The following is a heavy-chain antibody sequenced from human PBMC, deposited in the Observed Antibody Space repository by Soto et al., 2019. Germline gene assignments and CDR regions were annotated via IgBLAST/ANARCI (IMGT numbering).Heavy chain of an antibody. J-gene: IGHJ3*02. V-gene: IGHV3-48*03. CDR3: ASVDYGDYDAFDI. CDR2: ISSSGSTI. Sequence: GGSLRLSCAASGFTFSSYEMNWVRQAPGKGLEWVSYISSSGSTIYYADSVKGRCTISRDNAKNSLYLQMNSLRAEDTAVYYCASVDYGDYDAFDIWGQGTMVTVSS. D-gene: IGHD4-17*01. CDR1: GFTFSSYE.